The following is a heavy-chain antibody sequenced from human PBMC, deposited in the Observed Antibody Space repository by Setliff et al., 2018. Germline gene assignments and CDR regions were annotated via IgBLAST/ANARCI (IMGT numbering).Heavy chain of an antibody. V-gene: IGHV5-51*01. J-gene: IGHJ6*03. CDR1: GYSFTSYW. D-gene: IGHD3-10*01. CDR2: IFPGDSDT. Sequence: GESLKISCKGSGYSFTSYWIGWVRQMPGKGLEWMGIIFPGDSDTRYSPSFQGQVTISADKSISTAYLQWRSLKASDTAMYYCARVGDYMGYYYNYYMDVWGKGTTVTVSS. CDR3: ARVGDYMGYYYNYYMDV.